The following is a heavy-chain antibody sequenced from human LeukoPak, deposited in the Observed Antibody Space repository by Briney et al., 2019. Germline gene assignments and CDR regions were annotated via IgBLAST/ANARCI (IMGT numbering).Heavy chain of an antibody. D-gene: IGHD5-12*01. V-gene: IGHV4-4*02. Sequence: SGTLSLTCAVSGGSISSNNWWSWVRQPPGKGLEWIGEIYHHGATNYNPSLKSRVTLSVDKSKNQFSLELSSVTAADTAVYYCARGPSVAAHLDYWGQGTLVTVSS. CDR2: IYHHGAT. J-gene: IGHJ4*02. CDR1: GGSISSNNW. CDR3: ARGPSVAAHLDY.